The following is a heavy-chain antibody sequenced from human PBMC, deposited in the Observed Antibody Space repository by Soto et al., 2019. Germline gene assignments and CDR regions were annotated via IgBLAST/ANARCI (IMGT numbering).Heavy chain of an antibody. D-gene: IGHD3-3*01. Sequence: PSETLSLTCTVSGGSISSSSYYWGWLRQPPGKGLEWIGSIYYTGSTYYTPSLESRVTISVDTSKNQFSLKLSSVTAADTAVFYCARLPGITTLRRDYWGQGTLVTVSS. CDR2: IYYTGST. V-gene: IGHV4-39*01. CDR3: ARLPGITTLRRDY. J-gene: IGHJ4*02. CDR1: GGSISSSSYY.